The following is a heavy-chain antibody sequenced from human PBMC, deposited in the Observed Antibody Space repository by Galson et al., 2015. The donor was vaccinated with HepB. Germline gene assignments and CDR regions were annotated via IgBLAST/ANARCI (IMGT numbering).Heavy chain of an antibody. Sequence: PALVKPTQTLTLTCTFSGFSLSTSGVGVGWIRQPPGKALEWLALIYWNDDKRYSPSLKSRLTITKDTSKNQVVLTMTNMDPVDTATYYCAHLRLEPPAKAFDIWGQGTMVTVSS. V-gene: IGHV2-5*01. CDR2: IYWNDDK. CDR3: AHLRLEPPAKAFDI. D-gene: IGHD1-1*01. J-gene: IGHJ3*02. CDR1: GFSLSTSGVG.